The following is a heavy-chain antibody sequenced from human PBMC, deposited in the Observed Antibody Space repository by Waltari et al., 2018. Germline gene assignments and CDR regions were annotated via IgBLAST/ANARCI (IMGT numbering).Heavy chain of an antibody. CDR2: IFSSGST. D-gene: IGHD6-19*01. V-gene: IGHV4-4*07. CDR3: ARGAVISFDN. CDR1: DDSFSTYY. J-gene: IGHJ4*02. Sequence: QVQLQESGPGLVKPSETLSLTCSVSDDSFSTYYWSWIRQPAGKGLEGIGRIFSSGSTNYNPSLKRRVTMSVDTSKKQFSLRLNSVSAADTAVYYCARGAVISFDNWGQGILVTVSS.